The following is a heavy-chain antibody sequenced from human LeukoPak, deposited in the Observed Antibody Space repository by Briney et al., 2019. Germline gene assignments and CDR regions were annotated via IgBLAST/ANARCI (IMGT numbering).Heavy chain of an antibody. CDR1: GYTYTNYW. CDR3: ARHRPRGYSGYDGGDY. J-gene: IGHJ4*02. CDR2: IDPSDSYT. V-gene: IGHV5-10-1*01. D-gene: IGHD5-12*01. Sequence: GESLKISCEASGYTYTNYWIGWVRQMPGKGLEWIGRIDPSDSYTNYSPSFQGHVTISADKSISTAYLQWSSLKASDTAMYYCARHRPRGYSGYDGGDYWGQGTLVTVSS.